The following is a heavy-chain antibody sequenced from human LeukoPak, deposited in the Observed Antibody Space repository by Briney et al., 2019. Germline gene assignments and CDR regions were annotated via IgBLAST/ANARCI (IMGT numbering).Heavy chain of an antibody. CDR3: ARLVGYGDYLG. CDR2: IIAILGIA. CDR1: GGTFSSYA. V-gene: IGHV1-69*10. Sequence: LVKVSCKASGGTFSSYAISWVRQAPGQGLEWMGGIIAILGIANYAQKFQGRVTITADKATSTAYMELSSLRSEDTAVYYCARLVGYGDYLGWGQGTLVTVSS. D-gene: IGHD4-17*01. J-gene: IGHJ4*02.